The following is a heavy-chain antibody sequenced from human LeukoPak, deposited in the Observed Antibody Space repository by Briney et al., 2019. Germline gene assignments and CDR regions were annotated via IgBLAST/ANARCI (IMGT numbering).Heavy chain of an antibody. J-gene: IGHJ6*03. V-gene: IGHV4-38-2*02. CDR2: IYHSGST. CDR3: ARAPPARRTVTLPSLMDV. D-gene: IGHD4-11*01. Sequence: SETLSLTCTVSGYSISSGYYWGWIRQPPGKGLEWIGSIYHSGSTYYNPSLKSRVTISVDTSKNQFSLKLSSVTAADTAVYYCARAPPARRTVTLPSLMDVWGKGTTVTVSS. CDR1: GYSISSGYY.